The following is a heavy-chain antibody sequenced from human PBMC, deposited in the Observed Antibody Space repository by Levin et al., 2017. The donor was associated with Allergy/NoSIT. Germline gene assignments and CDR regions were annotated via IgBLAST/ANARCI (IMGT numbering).Heavy chain of an antibody. Sequence: ASVKVSCKASGGTFSSYAISWVRQAPGQGLEWMGRIIPILGIANYAQKFQGRVTITADKSTSTAYMELSSLRSEDTAVYYCAIRHVDTAMVHDYWGQGTLVTVSS. J-gene: IGHJ4*02. CDR1: GGTFSSYA. CDR2: IIPILGIA. V-gene: IGHV1-69*04. D-gene: IGHD5-18*01. CDR3: AIRHVDTAMVHDY.